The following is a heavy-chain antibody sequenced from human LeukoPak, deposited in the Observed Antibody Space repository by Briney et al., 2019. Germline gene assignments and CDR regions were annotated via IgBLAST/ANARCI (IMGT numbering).Heavy chain of an antibody. D-gene: IGHD1-14*01. J-gene: IGHJ6*03. V-gene: IGHV3-33*01. CDR2: LLYDGNTK. Sequence: GGSLRLSCAASGFSLSNYGMHWVRQAPGKGLEWVAALLYDGNTKHYEAAVKGRFTISRDISKNTFYLQMNSLSAEATAVYYCARDHRPEIQYYYMDVWGKGTTVAVSS. CDR1: GFSLSNYG. CDR3: ARDHRPEIQYYYMDV.